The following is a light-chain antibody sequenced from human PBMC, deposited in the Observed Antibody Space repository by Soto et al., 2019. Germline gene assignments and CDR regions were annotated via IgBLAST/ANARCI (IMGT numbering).Light chain of an antibody. V-gene: IGKV1-39*01. CDR1: QSISNY. CDR2: AAS. Sequence: DIQMTQSPSSLSASVGDRVTITCRASQSISNYLNWYQQKPGKAPNLLIYAASSLLSGVPSRFSGSGSGTDFTLTISSLQPEDFAAYYCQQSYNTPITFGQGTRLEIK. CDR3: QQSYNTPIT. J-gene: IGKJ5*01.